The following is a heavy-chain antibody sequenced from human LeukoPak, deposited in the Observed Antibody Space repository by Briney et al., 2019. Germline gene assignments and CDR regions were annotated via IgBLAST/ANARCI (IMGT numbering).Heavy chain of an antibody. CDR2: IYSGGST. J-gene: IGHJ4*02. V-gene: IGHV3-53*01. D-gene: IGHD3-22*01. Sequence: GGSLRLSCAASGFTFSSYNMNWVRQAPGKGLEWVSVIYSGGSTYYADSVKGRFTISRDNSKNTLYLQMNSLRAEDTAVYYCARGGSSSGYAFDYWGQGTLVTVSS. CDR3: ARGGSSSGYAFDY. CDR1: GFTFSSYN.